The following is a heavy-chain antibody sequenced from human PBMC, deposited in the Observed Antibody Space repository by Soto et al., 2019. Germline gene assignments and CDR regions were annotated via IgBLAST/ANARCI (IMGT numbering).Heavy chain of an antibody. CDR2: ISGSGGST. D-gene: IGHD6-19*01. J-gene: IGHJ4*02. V-gene: IGHV3-23*01. CDR1: GFTFSSYA. CDR3: AKDQPLDSSGWYVLDY. Sequence: GGSLRLSCAASGFTFSSYAMSWVRQAPGKGLEWVSAISGSGGSTYYADSVKGRLTISRDNSKNTLYLQMNSLRAEDTAVYYCAKDQPLDSSGWYVLDYWGQGTLVTVSS.